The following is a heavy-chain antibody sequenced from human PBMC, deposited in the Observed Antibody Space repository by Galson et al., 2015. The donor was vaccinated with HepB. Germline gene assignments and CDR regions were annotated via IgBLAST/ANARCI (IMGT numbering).Heavy chain of an antibody. CDR2: ISWNSGSI. V-gene: IGHV3-9*01. D-gene: IGHD2-15*01. Sequence: SLRLSCAASGFTFDDYAMHWVRQAPGKGLEWVSGISWNSGSIGYADSVEGRFTISRDNAKNSLYLQMNSLRAEDTALYYCAKDMAVKGYCSGGSCYYGLDIWGQGTMVTVSS. J-gene: IGHJ3*02. CDR1: GFTFDDYA. CDR3: AKDMAVKGYCSGGSCYYGLDI.